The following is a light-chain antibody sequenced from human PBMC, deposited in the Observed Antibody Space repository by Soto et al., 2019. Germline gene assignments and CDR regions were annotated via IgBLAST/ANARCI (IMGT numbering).Light chain of an antibody. V-gene: IGKV3-15*01. Sequence: ETVMTQSPATLSVSPGDRVTLSCRASQNVGTKLAWYQQKPGQAPRLLIYAASTRATDIPARFSGSGSGAEFTLTIGSLQSEDFAIYYCLQYDNWPPWTFGQGTKVDIK. CDR3: LQYDNWPPWT. CDR2: AAS. CDR1: QNVGTK. J-gene: IGKJ1*01.